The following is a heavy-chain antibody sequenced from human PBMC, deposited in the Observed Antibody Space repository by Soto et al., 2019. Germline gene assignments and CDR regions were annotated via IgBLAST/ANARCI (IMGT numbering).Heavy chain of an antibody. J-gene: IGHJ5*02. D-gene: IGHD4-4*01. Sequence: QVPLVQSGAEVKKAGASVKVSCKASGYTFVSNVISWVRQAPGQGLEWMGWVSAYNGNTNYAQNLQGRVTMTTDTSTSTAYMELRSLRSDDTAVYYCARGSDTVTTDWFDPWGQGTLVTVSS. CDR3: ARGSDTVTTDWFDP. CDR2: VSAYNGNT. V-gene: IGHV1-18*01. CDR1: GYTFVSNV.